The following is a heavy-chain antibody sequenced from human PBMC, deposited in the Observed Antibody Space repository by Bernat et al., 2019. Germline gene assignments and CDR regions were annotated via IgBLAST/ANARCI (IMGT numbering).Heavy chain of an antibody. Sequence: QITLKEYGPTLVKPTQTLTLTCTFSGFSLSTSGVGVGWIRQPPGKALEWLALIYWDNDKRYSPSLKSRLTITKDTSKNQVVLTMTNMDPVDTATYYCAHGGGDGYSKHYWGQGTLVTVSS. CDR2: IYWDNDK. CDR1: GFSLSTSGVG. D-gene: IGHD5-24*01. V-gene: IGHV2-5*02. J-gene: IGHJ4*02. CDR3: AHGGGDGYSKHY.